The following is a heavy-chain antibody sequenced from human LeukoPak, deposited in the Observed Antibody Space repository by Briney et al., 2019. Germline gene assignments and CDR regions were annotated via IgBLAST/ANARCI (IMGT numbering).Heavy chain of an antibody. CDR2: ISGSSIYT. J-gene: IGHJ4*02. Sequence: PGGSLRLSCAASGFTFSDYHMTWIRQAPGKGVEWVSYISGSSIYTRYADSVKGRFTISRDNAKNSLYLQMNSLRDEDTALYYCVRDISGYYFDYWGQGTLVTVSS. D-gene: IGHD3-22*01. CDR1: GFTFSDYH. V-gene: IGHV3-11*05. CDR3: VRDISGYYFDY.